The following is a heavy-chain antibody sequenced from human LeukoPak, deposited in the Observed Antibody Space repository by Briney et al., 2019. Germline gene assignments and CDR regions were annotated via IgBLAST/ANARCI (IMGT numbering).Heavy chain of an antibody. CDR3: ARVKVVGGNYMDV. J-gene: IGHJ6*03. V-gene: IGHV4-39*07. D-gene: IGHD2-15*01. Sequence: SETLSLTCTVSGCSISSSSYDWGWIRQPPGTGLGWIGSIYYSGCTYYNQSLKSRATISVDTSMNQFSLKLSSVIAADTAVHYCARVKVVGGNYMDVWGKGTTVTVSS. CDR2: IYYSGCT. CDR1: GCSISSSSYD.